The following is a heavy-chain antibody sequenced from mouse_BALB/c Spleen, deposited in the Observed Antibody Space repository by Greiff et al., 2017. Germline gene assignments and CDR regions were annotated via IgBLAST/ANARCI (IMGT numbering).Heavy chain of an antibody. CDR2: IWAGGST. V-gene: IGHV2-9*02. J-gene: IGHJ3*01. Sequence: VKLVESGPGLVAPSQSLSITCTVSGFSLTSYGVHWVRQPPGKGLEWLGVIWAGGSTNYNSALMSRLSISKDNSKSQVFLKMNSLQTDDTAMYYCARDYYVSSPWFAYWGQGTLVTVSA. CDR1: GFSLTSYG. CDR3: ARDYYVSSPWFAY. D-gene: IGHD1-1*01.